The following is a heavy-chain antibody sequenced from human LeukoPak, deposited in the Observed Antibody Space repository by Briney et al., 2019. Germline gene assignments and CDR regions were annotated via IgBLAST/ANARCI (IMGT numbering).Heavy chain of an antibody. Sequence: PSETLSLTCTVSGGSISSSSYYWGWIRQPPGKGLGWIGSIYYSGSTYYNPSLKSRVTISVDTSKNQFSLKLSSLTAADTAVYYCARAFTILELYWGQGTLVTVSS. V-gene: IGHV4-39*01. CDR3: ARAFTILELY. D-gene: IGHD3-9*01. J-gene: IGHJ4*02. CDR1: GGSISSSSYY. CDR2: IYYSGST.